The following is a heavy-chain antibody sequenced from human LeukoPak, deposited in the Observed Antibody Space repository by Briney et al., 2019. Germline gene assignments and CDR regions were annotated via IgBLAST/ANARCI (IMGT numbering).Heavy chain of an antibody. CDR1: GGTFSSYA. J-gene: IGHJ6*03. Sequence: GASVKVSCKASGGTFSSYAISWVRQAPGQGLEWMGRIIPILGIANYAQKFQGRVTITTDESTSTAYMELSSLRSEDTAVYYCASLGDGYNPSGYYMDVWGKGTTVTVSS. CDR2: IIPILGIA. D-gene: IGHD5-24*01. CDR3: ASLGDGYNPSGYYMDV. V-gene: IGHV1-69*04.